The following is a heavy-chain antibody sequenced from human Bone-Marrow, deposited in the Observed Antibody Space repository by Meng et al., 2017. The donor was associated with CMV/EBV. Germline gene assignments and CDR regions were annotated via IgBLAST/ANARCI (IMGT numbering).Heavy chain of an antibody. CDR1: GFTVSSNY. CDR3: ARDPLAYDFWSGDYYYYGMDV. D-gene: IGHD3-3*01. J-gene: IGHJ6*02. V-gene: IGHV3-53*01. CDR2: IYSGGST. Sequence: GESLKISCAASGFTVSSNYMSWVRQAPGKGLEWVSVIYSGGSTYYADSVKGRFTISRDNSKNTLYLQMNSLRAEDTAVYYCARDPLAYDFWSGDYYYYGMDVWGQGTTVTGSS.